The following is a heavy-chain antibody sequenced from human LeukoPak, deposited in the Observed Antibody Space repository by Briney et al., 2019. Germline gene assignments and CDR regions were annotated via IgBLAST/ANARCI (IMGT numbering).Heavy chain of an antibody. V-gene: IGHV4-61*02. Sequence: PSQTLSLTCTVSGGSISSGSYYWSWIRQPAGKGLEWIGRIYTSGSTNYNPSLKSRVTISVDTSKNQFSLKLSSVTAADTAVYYCARGGCSSTSCQPGDYWGQGTLVTVSS. D-gene: IGHD2-2*01. CDR1: GGSISSGSYY. CDR3: ARGGCSSTSCQPGDY. CDR2: IYTSGST. J-gene: IGHJ4*02.